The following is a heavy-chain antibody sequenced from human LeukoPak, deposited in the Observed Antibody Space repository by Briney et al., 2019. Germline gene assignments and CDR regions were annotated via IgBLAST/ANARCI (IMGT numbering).Heavy chain of an antibody. J-gene: IGHJ4*02. CDR1: GYTFTGYY. CDR3: ARTISLNRYTGSFPFYFDY. V-gene: IGHV1-2*02. Sequence: GASVKVSCKASGYTFTGYYIHWVRQAPGQGLEWMGWINPNSGGTNYAQKFQGRVTMTRDTSISTAYMELSSLRSDDTAVYYCARTISLNRYTGSFPFYFDYWGQGTLVTVSS. CDR2: INPNSGGT. D-gene: IGHD1-26*01.